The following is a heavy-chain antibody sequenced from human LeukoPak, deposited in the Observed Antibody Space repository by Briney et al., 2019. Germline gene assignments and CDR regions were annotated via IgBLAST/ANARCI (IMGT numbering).Heavy chain of an antibody. CDR3: AREPDSSGYSFDY. V-gene: IGHV5-51*01. CDR2: IYTGDSDA. Sequence: GESLKISCKGSGFTFTTQYIAWVRQMPGKGLEWMGIIYTGDSDARYSPSFQGQVTVSVDNSISTAYLQWSSLKASDTAMYYCAREPDSSGYSFDYWGQGTLVTVSS. D-gene: IGHD3-22*01. CDR1: GFTFTTQY. J-gene: IGHJ4*02.